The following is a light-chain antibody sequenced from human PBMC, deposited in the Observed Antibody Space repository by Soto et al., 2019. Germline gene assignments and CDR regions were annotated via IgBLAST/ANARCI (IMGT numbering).Light chain of an antibody. CDR1: QIVSTTY. CDR2: GSS. V-gene: IGKV3-20*01. Sequence: EIVLTQSPGTLSLSPGERATLSCRASQIVSTTYLAWYQQKPGQAPRLIIYGSSSRAPGIPDRFSGSGSGTDFTLTISILEPEDFAVYYCQQYSTSPMYTFGQGTKMEI. CDR3: QQYSTSPMYT. J-gene: IGKJ2*01.